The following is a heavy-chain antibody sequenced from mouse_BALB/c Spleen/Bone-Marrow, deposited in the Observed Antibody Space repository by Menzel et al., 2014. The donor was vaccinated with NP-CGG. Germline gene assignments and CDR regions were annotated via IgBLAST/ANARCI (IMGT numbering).Heavy chain of an antibody. J-gene: IGHJ3*01. Sequence: EVQLQQSGPELVKPGASVKISCKAPGYTFTDYNMHWVKQSHGKSLEWIGYIYPYNGGTSYNQKFKGKATLTVDKSSSTAYMQPKSLTSEDSAVYYCASTMITPFAYWGQGTLVTVSA. CDR3: ASTMITPFAY. CDR1: GYTFTDYN. V-gene: IGHV1S29*02. D-gene: IGHD2-4*01. CDR2: IYPYNGGT.